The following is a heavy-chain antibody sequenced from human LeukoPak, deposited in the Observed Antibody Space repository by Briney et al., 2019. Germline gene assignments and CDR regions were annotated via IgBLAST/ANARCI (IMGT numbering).Heavy chain of an antibody. V-gene: IGHV3-30*02. Sequence: GGSLRLSCATSGFTFSAYGMHWVRQAPGKGLEWVAFIRYDGVNKYYADSVKGRFALSRDSSRNTLYLQMNSLRAEDTAVYYCAKDMGSHGSGSYYAFDIWGQGTMVTVSS. D-gene: IGHD3-10*01. CDR2: IRYDGVNK. J-gene: IGHJ3*02. CDR1: GFTFSAYG. CDR3: AKDMGSHGSGSYYAFDI.